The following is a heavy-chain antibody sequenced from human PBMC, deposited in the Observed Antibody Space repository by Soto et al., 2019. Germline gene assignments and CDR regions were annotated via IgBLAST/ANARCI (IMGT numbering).Heavy chain of an antibody. V-gene: IGHV3-30*03. CDR3: ARGTIVARQHLDY. CDR2: ISIRGGDE. J-gene: IGHJ4*02. D-gene: IGHD6-6*01. Sequence: QVQLVESGGGVVQPGKSLRLSCAASGFTFSSYAMHWARQAPGKGLEWVTVISIRGGDEYYAESGRGRFTISRDDSKNTLSLQMDSLRVEDTSVYYCARGTIVARQHLDYWGQGTLVTVSS. CDR1: GFTFSSYA.